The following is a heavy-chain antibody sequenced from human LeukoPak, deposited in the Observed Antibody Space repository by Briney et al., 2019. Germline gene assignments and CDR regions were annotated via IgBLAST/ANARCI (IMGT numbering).Heavy chain of an antibody. CDR1: GFTFSSYW. J-gene: IGHJ4*02. V-gene: IGHV3-74*01. CDR3: ATSRTFDY. Sequence: PGGSLSLSCAASGFTFSSYWMYWVRQAPGKGLVWVSRINSNGSSTSYADSVKGRFTISRDNAKNTLYLQMISLRAEDTAVYYCATSRTFDYWGQGTLVTVSS. CDR2: INSNGSST.